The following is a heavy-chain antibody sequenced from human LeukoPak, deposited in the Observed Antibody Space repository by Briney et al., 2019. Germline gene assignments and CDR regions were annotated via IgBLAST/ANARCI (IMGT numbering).Heavy chain of an antibody. CDR1: GGSISSYY. J-gene: IGHJ3*02. D-gene: IGHD3-22*01. V-gene: IGHV4-4*09. CDR2: IYTSGST. CDR3: ASQRSYYYDSSGYYSDAFDI. Sequence: PSETLSLTCTVSGGSISSYYWSWIRQPPGKGLEWIGYIYTSGSTNYNPSLKSRVTISVDTSKNQFSLKLSSVTAADTAVYYCASQRSYYYDSSGYYSDAFDIWGQGTVVTVSS.